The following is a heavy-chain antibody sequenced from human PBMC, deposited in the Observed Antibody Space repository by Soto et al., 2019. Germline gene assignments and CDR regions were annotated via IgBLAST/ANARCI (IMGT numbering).Heavy chain of an antibody. CDR1: GYTFTGYY. CDR2: INLNRGGA. J-gene: IGHJ2*01. Sequence: QVQLVQSGAEVKKPGASVKVSCKASGYTFTGYYMHWVRQAPGQGLEWMGWINLNRGGANYAEKFQGRVTMTRDTSISTAYMELSRLRSDDTAVYYCARDFGSGWYEGYFDLWGRGTLVTVSS. D-gene: IGHD6-19*01. V-gene: IGHV1-2*02. CDR3: ARDFGSGWYEGYFDL.